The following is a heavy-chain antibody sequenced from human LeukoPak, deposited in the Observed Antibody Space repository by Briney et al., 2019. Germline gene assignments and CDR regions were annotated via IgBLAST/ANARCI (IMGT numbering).Heavy chain of an antibody. J-gene: IGHJ6*03. D-gene: IGHD3-3*01. Sequence: SVTLSLTCAVYGGSFSGFYWSWIRQPPGKGLEWIGEINHGGSTNYNPSLKSRVTISVDTSKNQFSLKLSSVTAADTAVYYCARRNYDFWSGPYYYMDVWGKGTTVTVS. CDR3: ARRNYDFWSGPYYYMDV. CDR1: GGSFSGFY. V-gene: IGHV4-34*01. CDR2: INHGGST.